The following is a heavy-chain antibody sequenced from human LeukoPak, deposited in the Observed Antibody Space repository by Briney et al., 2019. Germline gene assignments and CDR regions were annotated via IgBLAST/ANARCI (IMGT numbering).Heavy chain of an antibody. CDR1: GFTFSSYG. Sequence: GGSLRLSCAASGFTFSSYGVHWVRQAPGKGLEWVAFIRYDGSNKYYADSVKGRFTISRDNPKNSLYLQMNSLRVEDTAVYYCAKSQLVGFDPWGQGTLVTVSS. J-gene: IGHJ5*02. CDR2: IRYDGSNK. CDR3: AKSQLVGFDP. V-gene: IGHV3-30*02. D-gene: IGHD6-6*01.